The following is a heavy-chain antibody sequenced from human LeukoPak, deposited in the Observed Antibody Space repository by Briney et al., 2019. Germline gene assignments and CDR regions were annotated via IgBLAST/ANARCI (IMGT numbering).Heavy chain of an antibody. Sequence: ASVKVSCKASGYTFTGYYMHWVRQAPGQGLEWMGWINPNSGGTNYAQKFQGRVTMTRDTSISTAYMELSRLRSDDTAVYYCARDGDTYCGGDCYSYWGQGTLATVSS. CDR2: INPNSGGT. V-gene: IGHV1-2*02. D-gene: IGHD2-21*02. CDR1: GYTFTGYY. CDR3: ARDGDTYCGGDCYSY. J-gene: IGHJ4*02.